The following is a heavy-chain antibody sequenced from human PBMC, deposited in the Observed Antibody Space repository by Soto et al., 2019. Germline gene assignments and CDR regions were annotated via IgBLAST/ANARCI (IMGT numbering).Heavy chain of an antibody. D-gene: IGHD6-13*01. CDR3: ARGVAAGVDY. V-gene: IGHV1-8*01. Sequence: QVQLVQSGAEVKKPGASVKVSCKASGYSFTTLDINWVRQAAGQGPEWMGWMSPTSGATGYAQKFQGRVTMTRDISTNTAYMELSSLRSEDTAVYYCARGVAAGVDYWGQGPLVTVSS. J-gene: IGHJ4*02. CDR2: MSPTSGAT. CDR1: GYSFTTLD.